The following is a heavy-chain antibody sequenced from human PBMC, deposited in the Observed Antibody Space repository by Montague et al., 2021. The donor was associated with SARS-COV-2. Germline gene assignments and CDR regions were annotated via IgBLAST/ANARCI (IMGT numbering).Heavy chain of an antibody. V-gene: IGHV3-23*01. J-gene: IGHJ4*02. CDR3: AKGGRDGYNPLDY. CDR1: GFTFSSFA. CDR2: ISGSGGST. D-gene: IGHD5-24*01. Sequence: SLRLSCAASGFTFSSFAISWVRQAPGKGLEWVSDISGSGGSTYYSNSGKGRFTISRDNSKNTLYLQMNSLRAEDTAVYYCAKGGRDGYNPLDYWGQGTLVTVSS.